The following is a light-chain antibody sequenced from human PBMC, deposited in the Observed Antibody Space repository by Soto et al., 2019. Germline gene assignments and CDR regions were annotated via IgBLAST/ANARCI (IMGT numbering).Light chain of an antibody. Sequence: EIVVTQSTATLSVSPGERATLSCRASQSVTINLAWYQQNPGQAPRLLIYGASTRATGIPARFSGSGSGTEFTLTISSLQSEDVAVYYCQHYNIWPPWTFGQGTKVEIK. CDR2: GAS. V-gene: IGKV3-15*01. CDR3: QHYNIWPPWT. J-gene: IGKJ1*01. CDR1: QSVTIN.